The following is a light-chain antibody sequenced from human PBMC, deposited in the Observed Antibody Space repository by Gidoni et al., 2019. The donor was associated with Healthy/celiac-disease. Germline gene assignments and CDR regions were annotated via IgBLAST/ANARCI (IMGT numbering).Light chain of an antibody. CDR1: SSNIGAGYD. CDR3: QPYDSSLSGSGYV. V-gene: IGLV1-40*01. J-gene: IGLJ1*01. CDR2: GNS. Sequence: QSVLTPPPSVSGAPGQRVTISCTGSSSNIGAGYDVHWYQQLPGTAPKRLIYGNSNRPSGVPDRVSGSKSGTSASLAITGLQAEDEADYYCQPYDSSLSGSGYVFGTGTKVTVL.